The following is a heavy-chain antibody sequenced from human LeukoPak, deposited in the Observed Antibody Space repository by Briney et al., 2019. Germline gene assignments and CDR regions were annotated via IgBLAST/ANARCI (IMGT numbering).Heavy chain of an antibody. J-gene: IGHJ4*02. D-gene: IGHD5-12*01. Sequence: GGSLRLSCAASGFTFSSYWMHWVRQAPGKGLVWFSRINSDGSSITYADSVKGRFTISRDNAKNTLYLQMNSLRVEDTAVYYCAREGRVSGYDFDCWGQGILVTVSS. CDR2: INSDGSSI. CDR3: AREGRVSGYDFDC. V-gene: IGHV3-74*03. CDR1: GFTFSSYW.